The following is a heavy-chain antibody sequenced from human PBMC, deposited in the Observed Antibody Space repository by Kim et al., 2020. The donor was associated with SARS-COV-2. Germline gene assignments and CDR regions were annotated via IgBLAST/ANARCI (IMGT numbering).Heavy chain of an antibody. CDR1: GGSISSGGYY. D-gene: IGHD3-22*01. CDR3: ARAGITMIVVVSAFDI. V-gene: IGHV4-31*03. Sequence: SETLSPTCTVSGGSISSGGYYWSWIRQHPGKGLEWIGYIYYSGSTYYNPSLKSRVTISVDTSKNQFSLKLSSVTAADTAVYYCARAGITMIVVVSAFDIWGQGTMVTVSS. J-gene: IGHJ3*02. CDR2: IYYSGST.